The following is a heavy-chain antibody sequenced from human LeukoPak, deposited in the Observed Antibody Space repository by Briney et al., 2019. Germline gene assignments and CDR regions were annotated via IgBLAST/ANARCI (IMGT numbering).Heavy chain of an antibody. Sequence: SETLSLTCTISGGSISSYYWSWIRQPPGKGLEWIGYLYYSGSTNYNPSLKSRVTISVDTSKNQFSLKLTSVTAADTAVYYCARSSGSTYGPDYWGQGTLVTVSS. CDR1: GGSISSYY. V-gene: IGHV4-59*01. CDR2: LYYSGST. CDR3: ARSSGSTYGPDY. D-gene: IGHD3-10*01. J-gene: IGHJ4*02.